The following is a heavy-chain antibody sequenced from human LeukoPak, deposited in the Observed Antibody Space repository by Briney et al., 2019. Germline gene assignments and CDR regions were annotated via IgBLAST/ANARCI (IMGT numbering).Heavy chain of an antibody. V-gene: IGHV3-69-1*01. D-gene: IGHD4-23*01. CDR3: ARDLSSTVVIPYDP. Sequence: GGSLRLSCAASGFPFSDYYMSWIRQAPGKGLEWVSYISGGSHIYYADSVKGRFTISRDNSKNTLYLQMNSLRAEDTAVYYCARDLSSTVVIPYDPWGQGTLVTVSS. CDR1: GFPFSDYY. CDR2: ISGGSHI. J-gene: IGHJ5*02.